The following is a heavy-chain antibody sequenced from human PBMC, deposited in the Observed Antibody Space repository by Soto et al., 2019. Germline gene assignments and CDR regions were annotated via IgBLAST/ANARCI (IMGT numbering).Heavy chain of an antibody. Sequence: QVQLVESRGGVVQPGRSLRLSCAASGFTFSSYGMHWVRQAPGKGLEWVAVIWYDGSNKYYADSVKGRFTISRDNSKNTLYLQMNSLRAEDTAVYYCARGGRLEWLDPSSWYYYYGMDVWGQGTTVTVSS. CDR1: GFTFSSYG. J-gene: IGHJ6*02. D-gene: IGHD3-3*01. CDR2: IWYDGSNK. V-gene: IGHV3-33*01. CDR3: ARGGRLEWLDPSSWYYYYGMDV.